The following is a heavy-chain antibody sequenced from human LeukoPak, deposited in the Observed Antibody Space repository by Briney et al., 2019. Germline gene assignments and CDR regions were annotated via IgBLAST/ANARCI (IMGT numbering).Heavy chain of an antibody. D-gene: IGHD1-26*01. J-gene: IGHJ4*02. Sequence: GGSLRLSCAASGFTFSSYSMNWVRQAPGKGLEWVSSISSSSSYIYYADSVKGRFTISRDNAKNSLYLQMNSLRAEDTAVYYCARDTVVGATYFDYWGQGTLVTVSS. CDR3: ARDTVVGATYFDY. CDR1: GFTFSSYS. V-gene: IGHV3-21*01. CDR2: ISSSSSYI.